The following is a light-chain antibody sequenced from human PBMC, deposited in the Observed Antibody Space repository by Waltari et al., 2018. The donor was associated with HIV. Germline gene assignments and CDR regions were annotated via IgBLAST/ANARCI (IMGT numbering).Light chain of an antibody. J-gene: IGLJ3*02. CDR1: ISNIPNSY. CDR2: DND. V-gene: IGLV1-51*01. CDR3: GTWDNSLSPWV. Sequence: QPVLPQPPSVSAAPGQNVPIPCHGSISNIPNSYPSWYQQRPGTAPKLIIYDNDKRPSGIPDRFSASKSGTSATLGITGLQTGDEADYYCGTWDNSLSPWVFGGGTKLTVL.